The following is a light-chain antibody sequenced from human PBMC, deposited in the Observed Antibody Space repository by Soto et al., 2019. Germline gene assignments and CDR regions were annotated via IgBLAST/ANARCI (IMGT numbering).Light chain of an antibody. CDR1: QSVSSRF. J-gene: IGKJ1*01. CDR2: GAS. V-gene: IGKV3-20*01. Sequence: EIVLTQSPGTLSLSPGEGATLSCRASQSVSSRFIAWYQQKPGQAPRLVVYGASTRATGIPERFTGSGSGTDFTLTISGLEPEDFAVYYCQQYGASPGTFGQGTKVEIK. CDR3: QQYGASPGT.